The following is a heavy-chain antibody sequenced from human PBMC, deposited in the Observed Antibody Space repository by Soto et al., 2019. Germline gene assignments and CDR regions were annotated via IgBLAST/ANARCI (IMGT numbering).Heavy chain of an antibody. Sequence: GGSLGLRCAASGFTFSSYSMNWVRKAPGKGLEWVSSISSSSSYIYYADSVKGRFTISRDNAKNSLYLQMNSLRAEDTAVYYCARDFEPWGSTYGMDVWGQGTTVTISS. D-gene: IGHD3-16*01. V-gene: IGHV3-21*01. CDR1: GFTFSSYS. CDR3: ARDFEPWGSTYGMDV. CDR2: ISSSSSYI. J-gene: IGHJ6*02.